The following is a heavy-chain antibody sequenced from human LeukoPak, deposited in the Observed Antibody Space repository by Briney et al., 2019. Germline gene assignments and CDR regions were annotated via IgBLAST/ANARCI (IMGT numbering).Heavy chain of an antibody. Sequence: SETLSLTCTVSGGSISGDGFYWSWVRQHPGKGLEWIGYISYSGSTYYNPSLKSRVSVSLDTSKSQFSLKLTSVTAADTAVYFCARGPSYCDFWGQGTLVTVSS. J-gene: IGHJ4*02. CDR3: ARGPSYCDF. CDR2: ISYSGST. V-gene: IGHV4-31*03. CDR1: GGSISGDGFY.